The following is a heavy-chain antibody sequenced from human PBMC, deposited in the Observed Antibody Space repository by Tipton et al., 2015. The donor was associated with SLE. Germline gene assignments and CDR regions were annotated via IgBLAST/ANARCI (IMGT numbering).Heavy chain of an antibody. CDR1: GVSINDYY. CDR3: ARGYQLPLGPYYYYYMDV. V-gene: IGHV4-59*01. Sequence: TLSLTCTVSGVSINDYYWSWIRQPPGKGLEWIGYFYYSGSTNYNPSLKSRVTISVDTSKNQFSLKLSSVTAADTAVYYCARGYQLPLGPYYYYYMDVWGKGTTVTVSS. CDR2: FYYSGST. D-gene: IGHD2-2*01. J-gene: IGHJ6*03.